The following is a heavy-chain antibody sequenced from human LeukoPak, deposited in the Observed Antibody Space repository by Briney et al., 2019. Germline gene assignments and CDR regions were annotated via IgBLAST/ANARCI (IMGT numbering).Heavy chain of an antibody. Sequence: ASVKVSCKASGYTFTRYDVNWVRQAPGQGLEWMGWISTYDAKTNYAQKVQGRVTMGTDKSTSTVYMELRSLTSDDTAVYYCARDLGLKGPDWLDSWGQGTLVTVSS. D-gene: IGHD1-14*01. CDR1: GYTFTRYD. CDR2: ISTYDAKT. CDR3: ARDLGLKGPDWLDS. V-gene: IGHV1-18*01. J-gene: IGHJ5*01.